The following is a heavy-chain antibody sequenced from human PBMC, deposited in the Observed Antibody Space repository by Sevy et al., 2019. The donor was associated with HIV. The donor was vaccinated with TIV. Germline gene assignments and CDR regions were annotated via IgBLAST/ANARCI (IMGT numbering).Heavy chain of an antibody. CDR1: GYNFNIYT. Sequence: ASVKVSCQSSGYNFNIYTIHWVRQARGQGLEWVGRISPYDGDTDYAHNFHGRVSLTMDTSTSTAYLGLTSLRSDDTAVYFCTRRKWELLTGIAYYYSGMDVWGQGTTVTVSS. CDR2: ISPYDGDT. J-gene: IGHJ6*02. V-gene: IGHV1-18*01. CDR3: TRRKWELLTGIAYYYSGMDV. D-gene: IGHD1-26*01.